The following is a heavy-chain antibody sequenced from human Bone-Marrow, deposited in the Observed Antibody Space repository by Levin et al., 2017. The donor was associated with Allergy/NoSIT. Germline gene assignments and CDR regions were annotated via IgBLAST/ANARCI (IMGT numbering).Heavy chain of an antibody. J-gene: IGHJ4*02. CDR3: VPGIAVTGSPTDH. D-gene: IGHD6-19*01. CDR1: GFTFSSYD. CDR2: IRGSASKT. Sequence: AASVKVSCAASGFTFSSYDMSWVRQAPGKGLDWVSAIRGSASKTFYADSVKGRFTISRDNSKNTVSLQMNSLRAEDTAIYYCVPGIAVTGSPTDHWGQGTLVTVSS. V-gene: IGHV3-23*01.